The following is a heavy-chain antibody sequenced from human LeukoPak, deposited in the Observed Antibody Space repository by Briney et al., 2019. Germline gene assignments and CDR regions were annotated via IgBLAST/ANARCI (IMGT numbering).Heavy chain of an antibody. CDR1: GYSLTELS. J-gene: IGHJ5*02. CDR2: FDVGQSET. V-gene: IGHV1-24*01. D-gene: IGHD5-24*01. CDR3: ARDNSVRDEAWWFNP. Sequence: ASVKVSCKVSGYSLTELSMHWVRQTLGKGLEWMGSFDVGQSETTYAQKFQGRVTLTRDMSTSTDYLELSSLRSEDTAVYYCARDNSVRDEAWWFNPWGQGTLVTVSS.